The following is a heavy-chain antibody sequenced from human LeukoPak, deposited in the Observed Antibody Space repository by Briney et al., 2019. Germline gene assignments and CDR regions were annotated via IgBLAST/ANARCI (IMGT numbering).Heavy chain of an antibody. CDR2: IYPGDSAT. CDR3: ARSVTEYYDSSGYYF. Sequence: GESLKISSQGSGYRFTNYWIGWVRQMPGKDLEWMGIIYPGDSATRYSPSLQGQVTISADKSINTAYLQWSSLKASDTAMYYCARSVTEYYDSSGYYFWGQGTLVTVSS. J-gene: IGHJ4*02. CDR1: GYRFTNYW. V-gene: IGHV5-51*01. D-gene: IGHD3-22*01.